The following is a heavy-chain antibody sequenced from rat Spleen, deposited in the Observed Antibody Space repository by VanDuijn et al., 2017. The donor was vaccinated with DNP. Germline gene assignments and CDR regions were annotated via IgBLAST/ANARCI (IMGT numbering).Heavy chain of an antibody. Sequence: EVQLQESGSGLVKPSQSLSLTCSVTGYSITSNYWGWIRKFPGNKMEYIGHISYSGSTNYNPSLRSRISITRDTSKNHFFLHLNSVTTEDTATYYCARWTRYFDYWGQGVMVTASS. CDR3: ARWTRYFDY. V-gene: IGHV3-1*01. CDR2: ISYSGST. J-gene: IGHJ2*01. D-gene: IGHD1-7*01. CDR1: GYSITSNY.